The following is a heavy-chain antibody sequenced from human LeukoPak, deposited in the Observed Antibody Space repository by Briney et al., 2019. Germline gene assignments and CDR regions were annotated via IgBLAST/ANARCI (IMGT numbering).Heavy chain of an antibody. CDR3: ARDHYDILTGLFDY. J-gene: IGHJ4*02. D-gene: IGHD3-9*01. Sequence: ASVKVSCKASGYTFTSYGISWVRQAPGQGLEWMGWISAYNGNTNYAQKLQGRVTMTTDTSTSTAYMELRSLRSDDTAVYYCARDHYDILTGLFDYWGQGTLLTVSS. CDR1: GYTFTSYG. V-gene: IGHV1-18*01. CDR2: ISAYNGNT.